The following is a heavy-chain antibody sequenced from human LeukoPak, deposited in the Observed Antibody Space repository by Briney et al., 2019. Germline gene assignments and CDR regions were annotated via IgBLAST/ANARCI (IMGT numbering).Heavy chain of an antibody. CDR1: GDSFSGNSVI. J-gene: IGHJ6*02. D-gene: IGHD3-16*01. CDR2: AYYRSKWYI. V-gene: IGHV6-1*01. Sequence: SQTLSLTCAISGDSFSGNSVIWDWGRQSPARGVEWLGRAYYRSKWYIEYAASVQSRITINPDTSKNQFSLQLSSVTPEDTAVYYCARGAFGGIRDGMDVWGQGTTVTVSS. CDR3: ARGAFGGIRDGMDV.